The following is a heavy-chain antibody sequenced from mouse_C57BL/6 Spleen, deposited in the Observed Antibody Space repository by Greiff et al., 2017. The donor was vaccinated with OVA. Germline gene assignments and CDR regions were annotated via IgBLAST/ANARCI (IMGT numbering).Heavy chain of an antibody. V-gene: IGHV5-4*03. J-gene: IGHJ4*01. CDR1: GFTFSSYA. Sequence: MLVESGGGLVKPGGSLKLSCAASGFTFSSYAMSWVRQTPEKRLEWVATISDGGSYTYYPDNVKGRFTISRDNAKNNLYLQMSHLKSEDTAMYYCARGDRSYAMDYWGQGTSVTVSS. CDR2: ISDGGSYT. CDR3: ARGDRSYAMDY.